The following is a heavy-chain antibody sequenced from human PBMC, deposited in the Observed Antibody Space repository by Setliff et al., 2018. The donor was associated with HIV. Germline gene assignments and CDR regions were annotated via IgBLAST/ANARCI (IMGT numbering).Heavy chain of an antibody. CDR2: IYSGGST. Sequence: GGSLRLSCAASGFTVSSNYMSWVRQAPGKGLEWVSVIYSGGSTYYADSVKGRFTISRDNSKNTLYLQMNSLRAEDTDVYYCARTMGQVYTAMVKYYYYYYMDVWGKGTTVTVSS. D-gene: IGHD5-18*01. CDR1: GFTVSSNY. J-gene: IGHJ6*03. V-gene: IGHV3-53*01. CDR3: ARTMGQVYTAMVKYYYYYYMDV.